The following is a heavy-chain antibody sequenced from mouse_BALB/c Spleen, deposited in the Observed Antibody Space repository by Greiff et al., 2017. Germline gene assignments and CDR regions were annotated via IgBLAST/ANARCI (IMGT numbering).Heavy chain of an antibody. V-gene: IGHV1-82*01. CDR3: ARRGTGTGGAMDY. J-gene: IGHJ4*01. Sequence: VQLQQSGPELVKPGASVKISCKASGYAFSSSWMNWVKQRPGQGLEWIGRIYPGDGDTNYNGKFKGKATLTADKSSSTAYMQLSSLTSVDSAVYFCARRGTGTGGAMDYWGQGTSVTVSS. CDR1: GYAFSSSW. CDR2: IYPGDGDT. D-gene: IGHD4-1*01.